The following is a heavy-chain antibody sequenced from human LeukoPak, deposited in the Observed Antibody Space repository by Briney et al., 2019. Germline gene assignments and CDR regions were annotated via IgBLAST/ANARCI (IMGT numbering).Heavy chain of an antibody. J-gene: IGHJ4*02. Sequence: GGALRLSCAASGFTFSSYWMSWVRQAPGKGLEWVANIKQDGSEKYYVDSVKGRFTISRDNAKNSLYLQMNSLRAEDTAVYYCARVTAAAGYYFDYWGQGTLVTVSS. CDR1: GFTFSSYW. CDR2: IKQDGSEK. V-gene: IGHV3-7*01. CDR3: ARVTAAAGYYFDY. D-gene: IGHD6-13*01.